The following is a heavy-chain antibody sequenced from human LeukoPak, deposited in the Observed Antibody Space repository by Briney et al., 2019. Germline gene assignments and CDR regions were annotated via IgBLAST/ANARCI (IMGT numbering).Heavy chain of an antibody. CDR1: GFTFSSYG. Sequence: PGRSLRLSCAASGFTFSSYGMHWVRQAPGKGLEWVAVISYDGSNKYYADSVKGRFTISRDNSKNTLYLQMNSLRAEDTAVYYCARDYQSGTFDYWGQGTLVTVSS. CDR3: ARDYQSGTFDY. CDR2: ISYDGSNK. J-gene: IGHJ4*02. D-gene: IGHD6-25*01. V-gene: IGHV3-30*03.